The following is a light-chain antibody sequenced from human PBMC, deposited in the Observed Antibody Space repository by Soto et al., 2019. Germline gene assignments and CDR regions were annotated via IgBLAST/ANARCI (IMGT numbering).Light chain of an antibody. CDR2: AAS. Sequence: AVLLTQSPSSFSASTGDRVTITCRASQDIHNYLAWYQQVPGKAPKLLLYAASILQTGVPSRFSGSGSGTDFTLTIDGLQSEDFATYFCQHYYNYPWTFGQGTTVE. CDR3: QHYYNYPWT. CDR1: QDIHNY. J-gene: IGKJ1*01. V-gene: IGKV1-8*01.